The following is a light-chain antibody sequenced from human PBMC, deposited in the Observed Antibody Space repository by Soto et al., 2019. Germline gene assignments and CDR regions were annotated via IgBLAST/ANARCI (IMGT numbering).Light chain of an antibody. J-gene: IGLJ2*01. CDR2: DVS. V-gene: IGLV2-14*01. Sequence: QSALTQPASVSGSPGQSITISCTGTSSDIGGYNYVSWYQQHPGKAPKLMIYDVSNRPSGVSNRFSGSKSGNTASLTISGLQAEDEAVYYCSSQAVSSTLVFGGGTKLTVL. CDR1: SSDIGGYNY. CDR3: SSQAVSSTLV.